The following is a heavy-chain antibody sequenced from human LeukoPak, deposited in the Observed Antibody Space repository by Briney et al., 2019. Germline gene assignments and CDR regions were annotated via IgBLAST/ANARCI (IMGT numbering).Heavy chain of an antibody. CDR1: GFTFYDYG. J-gene: IGHJ6*03. Sequence: GGSLRLSCAASGFTFYDYGMSWVRQAPGKGLEWVSGINWNGGSTDYADSVKGRFTISRDNAKNSLYLQMNSLRAEDTAVYYCARDPVAAAANYYYYYMDVWGKGTTDTISS. CDR3: ARDPVAAAANYYYYYMDV. CDR2: INWNGGST. D-gene: IGHD6-13*01. V-gene: IGHV3-20*04.